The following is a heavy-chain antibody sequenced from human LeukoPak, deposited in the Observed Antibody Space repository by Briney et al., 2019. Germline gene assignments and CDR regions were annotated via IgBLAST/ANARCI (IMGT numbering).Heavy chain of an antibody. J-gene: IGHJ4*02. CDR3: ARGHRSGGSCYSGFDY. Sequence: GGSLRLSCAASGFTFSDYYMSWIRQAPGKGLEWVSYISSSGSTIYYADSVKGRFTISRDNAKNSLYLQMNSLRAEDTAVYYCARGHRSGGSCYSGFDYWGQGTLVTVSS. V-gene: IGHV3-11*04. CDR1: GFTFSDYY. CDR2: ISSSGSTI. D-gene: IGHD2-15*01.